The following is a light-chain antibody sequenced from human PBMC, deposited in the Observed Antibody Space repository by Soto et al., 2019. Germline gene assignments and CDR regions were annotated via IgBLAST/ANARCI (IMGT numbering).Light chain of an antibody. CDR3: QQYGDSPRFT. J-gene: IGKJ3*01. CDR2: AAS. V-gene: IGKV3-20*01. CDR1: QIVSSRY. Sequence: EIVLTQSPGTLSLSPGERATLSCRASQIVSSRYLAWYQQKPGQAPRLLIYAASFRATGIPDRFSGSGSGTDFTLTIYRLEPEDFAVYYCQQYGDSPRFTFGPGTKVDIK.